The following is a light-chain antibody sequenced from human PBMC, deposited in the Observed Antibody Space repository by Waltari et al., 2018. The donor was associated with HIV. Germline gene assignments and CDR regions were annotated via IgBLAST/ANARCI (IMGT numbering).Light chain of an antibody. CDR1: SSHIGSNA. V-gene: IGLV1-44*01. CDR2: SIN. Sequence: QSILTQPPSASGTPGQRVPISCSGSSSHIGSNAVNWYQQLPGTAPKLLIYSINERASGVPDRFSGSKSGTSASLAISGLQSEDEADYHCAAWDDSLNGVVFGGGTKLTVL. J-gene: IGLJ2*01. CDR3: AAWDDSLNGVV.